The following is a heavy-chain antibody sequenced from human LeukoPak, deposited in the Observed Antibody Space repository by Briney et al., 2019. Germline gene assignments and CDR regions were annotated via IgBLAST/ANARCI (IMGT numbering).Heavy chain of an antibody. CDR1: GYTFTGYY. CDR3: ARGYDYVWGSYRYGVFDY. Sequence: ASVKVSCKASGYTFTGYYMHWVRQAPGQGLEWMGWINPNSGGTNYAQKFQGRVTMTRDTSISTAYMELSRLRSDDTAVYYCARGYDYVWGSYRYGVFDYWGQGTLVTVSS. J-gene: IGHJ4*02. V-gene: IGHV1-2*02. CDR2: INPNSGGT. D-gene: IGHD3-16*02.